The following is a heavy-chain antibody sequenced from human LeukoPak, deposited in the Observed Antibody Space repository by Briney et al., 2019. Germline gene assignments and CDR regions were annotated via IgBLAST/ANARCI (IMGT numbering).Heavy chain of an antibody. J-gene: IGHJ4*02. CDR2: ISWNSGSI. CDR1: GFTFDDYA. Sequence: GGSLRLSCAASGFTFDDYAMHWVRQAPGKGLEWVSGISWNSGSIGYADSVKGRFTISRDNSKNTLYLQMNSLRAEDTAVYYCAKEGLGYGPSDYWGQGTLVTVSS. CDR3: AKEGLGYGPSDY. D-gene: IGHD5-12*01. V-gene: IGHV3-9*01.